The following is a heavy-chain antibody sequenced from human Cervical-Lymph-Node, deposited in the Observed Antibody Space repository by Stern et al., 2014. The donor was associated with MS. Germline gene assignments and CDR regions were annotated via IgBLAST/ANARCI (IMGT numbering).Heavy chain of an antibody. CDR2: IYPGDSDT. J-gene: IGHJ6*02. Sequence: EVQLVESGAEVKKPGESLKISCKGSGYSFTSYWIGWVRQMPGKGLEWMGIIYPGDSDTRYSPSFQGQVPISADKSISTAYLQWSSLKASDTAMYYCARRGRPATADLHYYYYGMDVWGQGTTVTVSS. CDR1: GYSFTSYW. CDR3: ARRGRPATADLHYYYYGMDV. V-gene: IGHV5-51*01. D-gene: IGHD2-2*01.